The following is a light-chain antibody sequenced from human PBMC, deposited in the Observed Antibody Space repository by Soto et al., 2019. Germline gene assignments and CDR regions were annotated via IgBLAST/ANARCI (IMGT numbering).Light chain of an antibody. CDR3: SSYTRSSPLV. CDR1: SSDVGGYNY. CDR2: EVS. J-gene: IGLJ1*01. Sequence: QSALTQPASVSGSPGQSITISCTGTSSDVGGYNYVSWYQQHPGKAPKLMIYEVSNRPSGVSNRFSGSKSGNTDSLTISGLQAEDEADYYCSSYTRSSPLVFGTGTQLTVL. V-gene: IGLV2-14*01.